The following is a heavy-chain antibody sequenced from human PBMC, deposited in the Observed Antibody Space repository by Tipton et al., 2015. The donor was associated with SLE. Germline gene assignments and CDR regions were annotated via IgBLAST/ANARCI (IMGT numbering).Heavy chain of an antibody. V-gene: IGHV3-30*03. J-gene: IGHJ6*02. Sequence: RSLRLSCAASGFTFSHHGMHWVRQAPGKGLEWVAVISFDGSNKYYGDSVRGRFTVSRDNSKDTLFLQVNSLRPEDTGVYFCARGGYHWAYYYGMDVWGQGTAVTVSS. CDR3: ARGGYHWAYYYGMDV. CDR1: GFTFSHHG. D-gene: IGHD1-20*01. CDR2: ISFDGSNK.